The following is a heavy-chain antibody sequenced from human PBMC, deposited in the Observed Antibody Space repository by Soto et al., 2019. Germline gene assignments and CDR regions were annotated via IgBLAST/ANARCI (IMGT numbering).Heavy chain of an antibody. Sequence: GGSLRLSCAASGFTFSTYAMSWLRQAPGKGLEWVSVISGSGGDTYYADSVKGRFTISRDNSKNTLYLQMNSLRAVDTAVYYCAKRSLAGHFDYWGQGTLVTVSS. CDR3: AKRSLAGHFDY. J-gene: IGHJ4*02. CDR2: ISGSGGDT. V-gene: IGHV3-23*01. CDR1: GFTFSTYA.